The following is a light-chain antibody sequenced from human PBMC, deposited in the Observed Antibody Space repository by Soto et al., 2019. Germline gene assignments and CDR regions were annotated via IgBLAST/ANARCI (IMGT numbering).Light chain of an antibody. CDR2: GNS. CDR3: RSYDSSLGSSV. J-gene: IGLJ2*01. CDR1: SSNIGAGYD. V-gene: IGLV1-40*01. Sequence: QSVLTQPPSVSGAPGQRVTISCTGSSSNIGAGYDVHWYQQLPGTAPKLLIYGNSNRPSGVPDRFSGSKSGTSASLAITGLQDEEEDDYYCRSYDSSLGSSVFGGGTKLTVL.